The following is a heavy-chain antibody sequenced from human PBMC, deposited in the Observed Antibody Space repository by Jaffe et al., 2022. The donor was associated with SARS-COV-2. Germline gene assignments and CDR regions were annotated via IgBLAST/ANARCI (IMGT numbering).Heavy chain of an antibody. CDR3: ARGEAYGDYGLNYFDY. V-gene: IGHV3-30*04. J-gene: IGHJ4*02. CDR2: ISYDGSNK. Sequence: QVQLVESGGGVVQPGRSLRLSCAASGFTFSSYAMHWVRQAPGKGLEWVAVISYDGSNKYYADSVKGRFTISRDNSKNTLYLQMNSLRAEDTAVYYCARGEAYGDYGLNYFDYWGQGTLVTVSS. CDR1: GFTFSSYA. D-gene: IGHD4-17*01.